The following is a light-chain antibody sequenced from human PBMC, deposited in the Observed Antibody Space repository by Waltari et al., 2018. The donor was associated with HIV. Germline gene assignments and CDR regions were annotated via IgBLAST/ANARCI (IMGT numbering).Light chain of an antibody. CDR2: GAS. J-gene: IGKJ1*01. CDR1: QSVGTD. CDR3: QQYHNWPPWT. V-gene: IGKV3-15*01. Sequence: EVVLTQSPVTLSVSPGERAALHCRASQSVGTDLAWYPHRPGQAPRLLIYGASTRVTGLPGRFSGRGSGTEFTLNISSLQSEDFAVYYCQQYHNWPPWTFGQGTKVEIK.